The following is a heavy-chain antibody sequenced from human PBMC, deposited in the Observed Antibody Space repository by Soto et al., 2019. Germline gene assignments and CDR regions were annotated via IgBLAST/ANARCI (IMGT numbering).Heavy chain of an antibody. J-gene: IGHJ6*02. CDR3: ARDVYGSSTSGYYYYGMDV. V-gene: IGHV4-4*07. CDR2: IYTSGST. Sequence: SETLSLTCTVSGGSISSYYWSWIRQPAGKGLELIGRIYTSGSTDHNPSLKSRVTMSVDTSKNQFSLKLSSVTAADTAVYYCARDVYGSSTSGYYYYGMDVWGQGTTVTVSS. D-gene: IGHD2-2*01. CDR1: GGSISSYY.